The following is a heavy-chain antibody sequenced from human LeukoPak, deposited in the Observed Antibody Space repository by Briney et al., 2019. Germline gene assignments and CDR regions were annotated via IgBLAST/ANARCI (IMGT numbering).Heavy chain of an antibody. Sequence: GASVKVSCKASGGTFSSYAISWVRQAPGQGLEWMGRIIPILGIANYAQKFQGRVTITADKSTSTAYMELSSLRSEDTAVYYCASSPTASFGVVIISPPFGYWGQGTLVTVSS. CDR1: GGTFSSYA. V-gene: IGHV1-69*04. CDR3: ASSPTASFGVVIISPPFGY. J-gene: IGHJ4*02. D-gene: IGHD3-3*01. CDR2: IIPILGIA.